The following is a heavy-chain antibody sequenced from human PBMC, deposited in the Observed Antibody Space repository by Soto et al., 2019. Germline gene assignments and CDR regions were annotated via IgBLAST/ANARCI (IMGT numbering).Heavy chain of an antibody. CDR3: AREVRLGVAARRYWFDP. J-gene: IGHJ5*02. CDR1: GYTFTGYY. CDR2: INPNSGGT. V-gene: IGHV1-2*02. Sequence: ASVKVSCKASGYTFTGYYMHWVRQAPGQGLEWMGWINPNSGGTNYAQKFQGRATMTRDTSISTAYMELSRLRSDDTAVYYCAREVRLGVAARRYWFDPWGQGTLVTVSS. D-gene: IGHD6-6*01.